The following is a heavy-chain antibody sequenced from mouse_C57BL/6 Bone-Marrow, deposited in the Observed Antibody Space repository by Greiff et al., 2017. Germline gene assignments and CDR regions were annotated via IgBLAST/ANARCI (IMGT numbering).Heavy chain of an antibody. CDR2: IYPGSGST. CDR3: ARRGSGHGFAY. Sequence: VQLQQPGAELVKPGASVKMSCKASGYTFTSYWITWVKQRPGQGLEWIGDIYPGSGSTNYNEKFKSKAPLTVDTSSSTAYMQLSSLTSEASAVYYCARRGSGHGFAYWGQGTLVTVSA. J-gene: IGHJ3*01. CDR1: GYTFTSYW. V-gene: IGHV1-55*01. D-gene: IGHD3-2*02.